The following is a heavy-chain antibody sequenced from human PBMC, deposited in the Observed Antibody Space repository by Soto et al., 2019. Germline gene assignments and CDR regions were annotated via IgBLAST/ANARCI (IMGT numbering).Heavy chain of an antibody. V-gene: IGHV4-31*03. Sequence: QVQLQESGPGLVKPSQTLSLTCTVSGGSISSGGYYWSWIRQHPGKGLEWIGYIYYSGSTYYNPSLKSRLTIALDPSKNQCALKLSSVTAADTAVYYCARDHDYPVGLRFDPWGQGTLVTVST. CDR3: ARDHDYPVGLRFDP. J-gene: IGHJ5*02. CDR2: IYYSGST. D-gene: IGHD5-12*01. CDR1: GGSISSGGYY.